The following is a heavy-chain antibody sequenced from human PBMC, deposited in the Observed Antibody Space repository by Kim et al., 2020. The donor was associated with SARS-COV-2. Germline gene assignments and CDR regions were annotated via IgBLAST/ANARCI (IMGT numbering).Heavy chain of an antibody. CDR3: ARGSGGTTVVTRGLGYYYYYGIDV. Sequence: SETLSLTCAVYGGSFSGYYWSWIRQPPGKGLEWIGEINHSGSTNYNPSLKSRVTISVDTSKNQFSLKLSSVTAADKAVYYCARGSGGTTVVTRGLGYYYYYGIDVWGQETTVTVSS. J-gene: IGHJ6*02. CDR2: INHSGST. CDR1: GGSFSGYY. D-gene: IGHD4-17*01. V-gene: IGHV4-34*01.